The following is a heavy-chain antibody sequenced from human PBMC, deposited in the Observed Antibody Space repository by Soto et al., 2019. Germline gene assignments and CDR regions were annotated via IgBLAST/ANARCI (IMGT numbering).Heavy chain of an antibody. J-gene: IGHJ4*02. CDR3: AKNPSSGATDYFDY. CDR1: GFTFSDYW. V-gene: IGHV3-9*01. CDR2: ISWNSGSI. Sequence: PGGSLRLSCAASGFTFSDYWMHWVRQAPGKGLVWVSGISWNSGSIGYADSVKGRFTISRDNAKNSLYLQMNSLRAEDTALYYCAKNPSSGATDYFDYWGQGTLVTV. D-gene: IGHD6-19*01.